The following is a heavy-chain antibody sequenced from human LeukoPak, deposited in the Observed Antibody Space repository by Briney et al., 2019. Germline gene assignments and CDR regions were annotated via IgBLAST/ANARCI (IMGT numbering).Heavy chain of an antibody. J-gene: IGHJ4*02. CDR1: GFTFGDYA. V-gene: IGHV3-49*03. D-gene: IGHD3-10*01. CDR2: IRSKAYGGTT. Sequence: PGGSLRLSCTASGFTFGDYAMSWFRQAPGKGLEWVGFIRSKAYGGTTEYAASVKGRFTISRDDSKSIAYLQMNSLKTEDTAVYYCTRGGLRITMVRGVIFPDYWGQGTLVTVSS. CDR3: TRGGLRITMVRGVIFPDY.